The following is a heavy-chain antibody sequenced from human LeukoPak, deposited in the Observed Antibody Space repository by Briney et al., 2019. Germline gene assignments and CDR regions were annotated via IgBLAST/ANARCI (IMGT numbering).Heavy chain of an antibody. D-gene: IGHD2-15*01. J-gene: IGHJ6*02. V-gene: IGHV1-46*01. CDR1: GYTFTSYY. CDR2: INPSGGST. CDR3: ARDGKNCSGGSCYYYGMDV. Sequence: GSVKVSCKASGYTFTSYYMHWVRQAPGQGLEWMGIINPSGGSTSYAQKFQGRVTMTRDTSTSTVYMELSSPRSEDTAVYYCARDGKNCSGGSCYYYGMDVWGQGTTVTVSS.